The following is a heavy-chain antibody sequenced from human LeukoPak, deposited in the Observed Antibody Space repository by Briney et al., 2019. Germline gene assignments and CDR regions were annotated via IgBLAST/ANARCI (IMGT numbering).Heavy chain of an antibody. J-gene: IGHJ4*02. V-gene: IGHV3-15*01. Sequence: GGSLRLSCAASGFTFSNAWMSWVRQAPGKGLEWVGRIKSKTDGGTTDYAAPVKGRSTISRDDSKNTLYLQMNSLKTEDTAVYYCTTLYSYGFFDYWGQGTLVTVSS. CDR1: GFTFSNAW. D-gene: IGHD5-18*01. CDR2: IKSKTDGGTT. CDR3: TTLYSYGFFDY.